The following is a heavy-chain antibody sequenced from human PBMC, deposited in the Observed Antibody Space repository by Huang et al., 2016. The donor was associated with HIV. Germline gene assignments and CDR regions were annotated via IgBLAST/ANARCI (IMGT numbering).Heavy chain of an antibody. CDR3: ARGGAPYYDFWSGGHHYGMDV. CDR1: GFTFRSYW. Sequence: EVQLVESGGGLVQPGGSLRLSGAASGFTFRSYWMSWVRQAPGKGLEWGANRKQDGSGKYYVGSVKGRFTISRDNVKNALYLQMYSLRVEDTAIYYCARGGAPYYDFWSGGHHYGMDVWGQGTTVTVSS. J-gene: IGHJ6*02. V-gene: IGHV3-7*04. CDR2: RKQDGSGK. D-gene: IGHD3-3*01.